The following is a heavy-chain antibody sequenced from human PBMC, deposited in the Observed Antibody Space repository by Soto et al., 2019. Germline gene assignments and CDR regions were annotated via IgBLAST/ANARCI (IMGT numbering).Heavy chain of an antibody. Sequence: PSETLSLTCAVSGGSISSSNWWSWVRQPPGKGLEWIGEIYHSGSTNYNPSLKSRVTISVDKSKNQFSLKLSSVTAADTAVYYCAKDGGRGYSYGYYFDYWGQGTLVTVS. CDR3: AKDGGRGYSYGYYFDY. D-gene: IGHD5-18*01. J-gene: IGHJ4*02. CDR1: GGSISSSNW. V-gene: IGHV4-4*02. CDR2: IYHSGST.